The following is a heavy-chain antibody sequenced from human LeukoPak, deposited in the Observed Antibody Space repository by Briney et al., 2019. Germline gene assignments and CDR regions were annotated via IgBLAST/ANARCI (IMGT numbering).Heavy chain of an antibody. Sequence: SGGSLRLSCAASGFTFSSYGMHWVRQAPGKGLEWVAFIRYDGSNKYYADSVKGRFTISRDNSKNTLYLQMNSLRAEDTAVHYCANMDFPHYSGQGTLVTVSS. V-gene: IGHV3-30*02. CDR2: IRYDGSNK. J-gene: IGHJ4*02. D-gene: IGHD3-3*01. CDR3: ANMDFPHY. CDR1: GFTFSSYG.